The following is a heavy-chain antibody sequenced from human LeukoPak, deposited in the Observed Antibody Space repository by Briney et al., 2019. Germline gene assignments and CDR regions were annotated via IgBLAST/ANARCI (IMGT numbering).Heavy chain of an antibody. CDR3: ARDPYSGSYGDYYYYYMDL. Sequence: GGSLRLSCAASGFTFSSYNMNWVRQAPGKGLEWVSSITSSSSYIYYADSVKGRFPISRDNAKNSLYLQMNSLRAEDTAVYYCARDPYSGSYGDYYYYYMDLWGQGTTVTISS. V-gene: IGHV3-21*01. CDR1: GFTFSSYN. J-gene: IGHJ6*03. CDR2: ITSSSSYI. D-gene: IGHD1-26*01.